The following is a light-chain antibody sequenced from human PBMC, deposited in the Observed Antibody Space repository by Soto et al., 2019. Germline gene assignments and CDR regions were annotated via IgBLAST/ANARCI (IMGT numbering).Light chain of an antibody. Sequence: SVLTQPASLYGSPGQSITISCPGTSSDVGGYKFVSWYQQHPGTAPKLMIYEVSNRPSGVSSRFSGSKSGNTASLTISGLQAEDEADYFCGSYTGSIYVFGNGNKGTVL. CDR3: GSYTGSIYV. J-gene: IGLJ1*01. CDR2: EVS. V-gene: IGLV2-14*01. CDR1: SSDVGGYKF.